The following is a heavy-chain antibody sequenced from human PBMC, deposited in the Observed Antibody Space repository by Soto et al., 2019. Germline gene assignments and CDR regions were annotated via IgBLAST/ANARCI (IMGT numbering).Heavy chain of an antibody. CDR1: GGSISSYY. D-gene: IGHD5-12*01. V-gene: IGHV4-59*01. Sequence: SETLSLTCTVSGGSISSYYWSWIRQPPGKGLEWIGYIYYSGSTNYNPSLKSRVTISVDTSKNQCSLKLSSVTAADTAVYYCARGVATRYYFDYWGQGALVTVSS. J-gene: IGHJ4*02. CDR2: IYYSGST. CDR3: ARGVATRYYFDY.